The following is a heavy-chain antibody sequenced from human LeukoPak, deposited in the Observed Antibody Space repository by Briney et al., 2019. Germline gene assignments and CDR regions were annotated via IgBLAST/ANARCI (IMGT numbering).Heavy chain of an antibody. Sequence: PSETLSLTCTVSGGSISSYYWSWIRQPAGKGLEWIGRIYTSGSTNYNPSLKSRVTMSVDTSKNQFSLKLSSVTAADTAVYYCARDYIAVAGTDYYYYYGMDVWGQGTTVTVSS. J-gene: IGHJ6*02. CDR1: GGSISSYY. CDR3: ARDYIAVAGTDYYYYYGMDV. CDR2: IYTSGST. V-gene: IGHV4-4*07. D-gene: IGHD6-19*01.